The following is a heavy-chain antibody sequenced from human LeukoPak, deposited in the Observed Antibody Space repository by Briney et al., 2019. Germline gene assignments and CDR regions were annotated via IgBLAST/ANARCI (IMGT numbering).Heavy chain of an antibody. CDR1: GFTFSSYG. J-gene: IGHJ4*02. CDR3: AKVVSRNYDFWSGPLDY. V-gene: IGHV3-30*18. CDR2: MSYDGSNK. Sequence: PGGSLRLSCAASGFTFSSYGTHWVRQAPGKGLEWVAVMSYDGSNKYYADSVKGRFTISRDNSKNTLYLQMNSLRAEDTAVYYCAKVVSRNYDFWSGPLDYWGQGTLVTVSS. D-gene: IGHD3-3*01.